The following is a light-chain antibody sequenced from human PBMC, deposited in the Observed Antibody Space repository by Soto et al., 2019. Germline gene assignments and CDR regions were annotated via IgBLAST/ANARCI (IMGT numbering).Light chain of an antibody. V-gene: IGLV2-23*01. Sequence: QSVLTQPASVSGSPGQSITISCTGTSSDVGRYHLVSWYQQHPGKAPKLMIFEDTERPSGVSSRFSGSKSGNTASLTISGLQTEDEADYYCCSYAGGTSVVFGGGTKLTVL. CDR2: EDT. J-gene: IGLJ2*01. CDR3: CSYAGGTSVV. CDR1: SSDVGRYHL.